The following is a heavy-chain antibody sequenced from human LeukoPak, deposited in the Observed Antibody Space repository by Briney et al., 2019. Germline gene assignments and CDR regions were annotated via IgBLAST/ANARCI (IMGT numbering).Heavy chain of an antibody. CDR3: ARTMVRGKWAFDI. CDR1: GFTFSSYG. Sequence: GGSMRLSCAASGFTFSSYGIHWVRQAPGKGLEWVAVISYDGSNKYYADSVKGRFTISRDNSKNTLYLQMNSLRADDTAVYYCARTMVRGKWAFDIWGQGTMVTVSS. CDR2: ISYDGSNK. D-gene: IGHD3-10*01. V-gene: IGHV3-30*03. J-gene: IGHJ3*02.